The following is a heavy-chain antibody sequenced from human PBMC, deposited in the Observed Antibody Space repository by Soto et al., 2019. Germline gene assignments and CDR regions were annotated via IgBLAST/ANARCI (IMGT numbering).Heavy chain of an antibody. CDR1: GFSFSSYA. CDR2: ISGSGGST. V-gene: IGHV3-23*01. D-gene: IGHD6-13*01. CDR3: AKLGSSWWFFDY. J-gene: IGHJ4*02. Sequence: PGGSLRLSCAASGFSFSSYAMSWVRLAPGKGLEWVSAISGSGGSTYYADSVKGRFTISRDNSKNTLYLQMNSLRGDDTAVYYCAKLGSSWWFFDYWGQGTLVTVSS.